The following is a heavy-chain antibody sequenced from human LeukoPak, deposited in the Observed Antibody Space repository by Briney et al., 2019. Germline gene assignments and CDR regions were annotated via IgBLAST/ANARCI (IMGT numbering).Heavy chain of an antibody. CDR3: ARGGEYSSSLVRYYFDY. CDR2: IYSGGST. J-gene: IGHJ4*02. CDR1: GFTVSSNY. D-gene: IGHD6-6*01. Sequence: GGSLRLSCAASGFTVSSNYMSWVRQAPGKGLEWISVIYSGGSTYYADSVKGRFTIPRHNSKNTLYLQMNSLRAEDTDVYYCARGGEYSSSLVRYYFDYWGQGTLVTVSS. V-gene: IGHV3-53*04.